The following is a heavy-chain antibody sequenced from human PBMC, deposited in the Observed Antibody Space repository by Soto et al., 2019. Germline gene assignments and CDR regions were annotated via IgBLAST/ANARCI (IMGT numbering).Heavy chain of an antibody. CDR3: ARHNYGSGSTYFDY. D-gene: IGHD3-10*01. V-gene: IGHV4-59*08. CDR2: IYYSGST. J-gene: IGHJ4*02. CDR1: GGSISRCY. Sequence: SETRSLTYTVSGGSISRCYRSLIRQLPGKGLEWIGYIYYSGSTNYNPSLKSRVTISVDTSKNQFSLKLNSMTAADTAVYYCARHNYGSGSTYFDYWGQGTLVTVS.